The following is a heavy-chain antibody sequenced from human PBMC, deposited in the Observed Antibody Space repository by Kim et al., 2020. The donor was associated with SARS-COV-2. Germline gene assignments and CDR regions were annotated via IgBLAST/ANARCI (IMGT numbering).Heavy chain of an antibody. Sequence: GGSLRLSCSASAFTFSDFYMSWIRQAPGKGLEWLSYISPTGDAMFYADPVKGRYIISRDNAKNSLHMQMSSPGAEAAAVYHWARIRAATGPIVSFDSCG. CDR3: ARIRAATGPIVSFDS. D-gene: IGHD6-13*01. J-gene: IGHJ4*01. V-gene: IGHV3-11*01. CDR1: AFTFSDFY. CDR2: ISPTGDAM.